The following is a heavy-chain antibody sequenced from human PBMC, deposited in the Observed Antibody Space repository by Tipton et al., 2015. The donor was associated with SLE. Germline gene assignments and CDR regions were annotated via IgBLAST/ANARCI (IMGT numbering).Heavy chain of an antibody. CDR1: GGSINSGDFY. J-gene: IGHJ4*02. CDR3: VRHGAYYFDY. CDR2: IHNSGST. V-gene: IGHV4-30-4*08. Sequence: TLSLTCTVSGGSINSGDFYWSWIRQRPGKGLEWIGYIHNSGSTYYNPSLKSRVTISADTSKNQFSLKVTSVTAADTAVYYCVRHGAYYFDYWGQGTLVTVSS. D-gene: IGHD3-16*01.